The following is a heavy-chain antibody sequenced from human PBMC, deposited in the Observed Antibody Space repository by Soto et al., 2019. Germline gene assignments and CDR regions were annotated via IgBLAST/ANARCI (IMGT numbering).Heavy chain of an antibody. V-gene: IGHV1-2*02. CDR2: INPNSGGT. D-gene: IGHD1-26*01. J-gene: IGHJ6*02. Sequence: GASVKVSCKASGYTFTGYYMHWVRQAPGQGLEWMGWINPNSGGTNYAQKFQGRVTMTRDTSISTAYMELSRLRSDDTAVYYCAREKWEQTYYYGMDVWGQGTTVTVSS. CDR1: GYTFTGYY. CDR3: AREKWEQTYYYGMDV.